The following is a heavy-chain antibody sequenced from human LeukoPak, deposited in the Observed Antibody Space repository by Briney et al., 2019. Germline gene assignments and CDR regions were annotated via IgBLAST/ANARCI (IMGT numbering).Heavy chain of an antibody. CDR2: IWYDGSNK. J-gene: IGHJ6*02. CDR3: ARYCGGDCFGMDV. Sequence: GGSLRLSCAASGFTFSSYGMHWVRQAPGKGLEWVAVIWYDGSNKYYADSVKGRFTISRDNAKNSLYLQMNSLRAEDTAVYYCARYCGGDCFGMDVWGQGTTVTVSS. D-gene: IGHD2-21*01. V-gene: IGHV3-33*03. CDR1: GFTFSSYG.